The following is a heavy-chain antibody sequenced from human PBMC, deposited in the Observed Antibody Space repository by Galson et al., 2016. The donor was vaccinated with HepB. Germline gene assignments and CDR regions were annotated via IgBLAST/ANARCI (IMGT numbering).Heavy chain of an antibody. D-gene: IGHD2-15*01. V-gene: IGHV1-69*01. J-gene: IGHJ6*02. CDR2: ISPVSATP. CDR1: GGTLKNYA. CDR3: ARGFCSGGRCKFPATNQNYGMDV. Sequence: SCKASGGTLKNYALSWVRQAPGQALEWMGGISPVSATPNYAQKFQGRVTMTADESTSTAYMEINSLRSEDTALYYCARGFCSGGRCKFPATNQNYGMDVWGQGTTVTVSS.